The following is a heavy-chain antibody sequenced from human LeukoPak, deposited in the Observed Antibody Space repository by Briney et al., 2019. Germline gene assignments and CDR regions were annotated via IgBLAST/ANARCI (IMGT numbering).Heavy chain of an antibody. CDR1: GFTFDDYT. V-gene: IGHV3-43*01. Sequence: QPGGSLRLSCAASGFTFDDYTMHWVRQAPGKGLEWVSLISWDGGSTYYADSVKGRFTISRDNSKNSLYLQMNSLRTEDTALYYCAKVAYSYGYIGSVYYMDVWGKGTTVTVSS. D-gene: IGHD5-18*01. J-gene: IGHJ6*03. CDR2: ISWDGGST. CDR3: AKVAYSYGYIGSVYYMDV.